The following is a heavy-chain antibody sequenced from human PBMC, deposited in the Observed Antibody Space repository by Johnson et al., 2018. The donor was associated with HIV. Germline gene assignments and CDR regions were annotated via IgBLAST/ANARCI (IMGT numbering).Heavy chain of an antibody. CDR1: GFTFDEHG. D-gene: IGHD3-22*01. Sequence: VQLVESGGGVVRPGESLRLSCAASGFTFDEHGMSWVRQAPGKGLEWVSGIAWNGATTGYADSVKGRFTISRDNFKKSLYLQMNDLRAEDTALYYCARDWDYYDASGYYYANMVDAFDVWGQGTVVTVSS. CDR3: ARDWDYYDASGYYYANMVDAFDV. CDR2: IAWNGATT. J-gene: IGHJ3*01. V-gene: IGHV3-20*04.